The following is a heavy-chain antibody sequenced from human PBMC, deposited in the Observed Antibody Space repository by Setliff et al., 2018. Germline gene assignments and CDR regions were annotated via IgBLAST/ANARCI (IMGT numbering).Heavy chain of an antibody. CDR1: GGSFSDYY. D-gene: IGHD3-3*01. J-gene: IGHJ5*02. V-gene: IGHV4-34*01. CDR3: VRGFTIFGVVKLERWFDP. CDR2: INQSGNT. Sequence: SETLSLTCTVYGGSFSDYYWGWIRQSPGKRPEWIAEINQSGNTNYNPSLNSRVSVSVDTPTNQFSLKVFSVTAADTAVYYCVRGFTIFGVVKLERWFDPWGQGTLVTVSS.